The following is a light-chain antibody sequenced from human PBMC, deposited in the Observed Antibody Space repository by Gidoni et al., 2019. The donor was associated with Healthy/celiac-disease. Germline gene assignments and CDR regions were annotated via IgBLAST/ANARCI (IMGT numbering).Light chain of an antibody. CDR3: QQSYSTPYT. CDR1: QSISSY. J-gene: IGKJ2*01. V-gene: IGKV1-39*01. Sequence: IQITHFPSSLSASVGDRVTITFRASQSISSYLNWYQQKPGKAPKLLIYAASSLQSGVPSRFSGSGSGTDFTLTISSLQPEDFATYYCQQSYSTPYTFGQGTKLEIK. CDR2: AAS.